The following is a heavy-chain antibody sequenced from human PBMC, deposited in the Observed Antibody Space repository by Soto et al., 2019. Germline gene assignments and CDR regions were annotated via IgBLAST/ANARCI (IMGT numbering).Heavy chain of an antibody. D-gene: IGHD3-3*01. CDR2: IDTSGST. CDR3: ARGGQDFWSGPFDY. Sequence: ETLSLTCTVSGGSISNYYCNWIRQPAGKGLEWIGRIDTSGSTNYNPSLKSRVTMSVDTSKQEFSLKLSSVTAADTALYYCARGGQDFWSGPFDYWGRGALVTVSS. V-gene: IGHV4-4*07. CDR1: GGSISNYY. J-gene: IGHJ4*02.